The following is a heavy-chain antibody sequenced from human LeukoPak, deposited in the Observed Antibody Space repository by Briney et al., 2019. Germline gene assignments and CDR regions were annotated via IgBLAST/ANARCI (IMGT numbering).Heavy chain of an antibody. D-gene: IGHD2-21*02. V-gene: IGHV3-48*04. CDR3: ARDGPYCGGDCYYDY. J-gene: IGHJ4*02. Sequence: PGGSLRLSCAASGFTFSSYSMNWVRQAPGKGLEWVSHISSSSSAIYYADSVKGRFTISRDNAKNSLYLQMNSLRAEDTAVYYCARDGPYCGGDCYYDYWGQGALVTVSS. CDR2: ISSSSSAI. CDR1: GFTFSSYS.